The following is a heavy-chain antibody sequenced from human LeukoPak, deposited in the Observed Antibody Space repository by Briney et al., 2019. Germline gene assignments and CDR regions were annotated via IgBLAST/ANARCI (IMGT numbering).Heavy chain of an antibody. CDR2: IHHSGRS. D-gene: IGHD3-10*01. CDR1: ADSLSSGGYY. J-gene: IGHJ4*02. Sequence: SQTLSLTCTVSADSLSSGGYYWAWIRQFPGKGLESIGFIHHSGRSRHNPSLKDRVAISVDTSRKQFALKLSSVTAADTAMYYCARGGNRFGGFYFDYWGQGIQVIVSS. CDR3: ARGGNRFGGFYFDY. V-gene: IGHV4-31*03.